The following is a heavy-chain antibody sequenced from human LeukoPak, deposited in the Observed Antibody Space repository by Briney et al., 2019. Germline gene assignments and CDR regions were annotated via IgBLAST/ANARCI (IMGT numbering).Heavy chain of an antibody. CDR1: GFTFDDYG. J-gene: IGHJ6*03. CDR2: INWNGGST. Sequence: GGSLRLSCAASGFTFDDYGMSWVRQAPGKGLEWVSGINWNGGSTGYADSVKGRFTISRDNAKNTLYLQMNSLRAEDTAVYYCAKVGSYLKYYMDVWGKGTTVTISS. V-gene: IGHV3-20*04. CDR3: AKVGSYLKYYMDV. D-gene: IGHD1-26*01.